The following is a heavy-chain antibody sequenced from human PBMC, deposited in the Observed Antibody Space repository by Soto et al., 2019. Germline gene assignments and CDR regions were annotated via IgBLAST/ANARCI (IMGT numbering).Heavy chain of an antibody. Sequence: QVQLVESGGGVVQPGRSLRLSCAASGFTFSSYGMHWVRQAPGKGLEWVAVISYDGMTKYYAGSVKGRLTISRDDSKNTLDLQMNSLRVDDTAIYYCAKAPRREGSFDPWGQGTLVTVSS. CDR3: AKAPRREGSFDP. CDR1: GFTFSSYG. CDR2: ISYDGMTK. J-gene: IGHJ5*02. V-gene: IGHV3-30*18. D-gene: IGHD3-10*01.